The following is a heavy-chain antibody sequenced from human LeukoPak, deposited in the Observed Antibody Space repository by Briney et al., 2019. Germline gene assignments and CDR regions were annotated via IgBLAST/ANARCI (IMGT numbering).Heavy chain of an antibody. V-gene: IGHV4-59*01. CDR3: AGGPGLWSPNNWFAP. D-gene: IGHD5-18*01. Sequence: PSETLSLTCTVSGGPISSYYWSWIRQPPGKGLEWIGYIYYSGSTNYNPSLKSRVTISVDTSKNQFSLKLSSVTAADTAVYYCAGGPGLWSPNNWFAPWGQGTLVTVSS. CDR2: IYYSGST. J-gene: IGHJ5*02. CDR1: GGPISSYY.